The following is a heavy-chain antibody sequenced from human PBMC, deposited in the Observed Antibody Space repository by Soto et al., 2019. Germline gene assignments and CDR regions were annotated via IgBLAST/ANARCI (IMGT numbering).Heavy chain of an antibody. CDR1: GGSISSSSYY. Sequence: QLQLQESGPGLVKPSETLSLTCTVSGGSISSSSYYWGWIRQPPGKGLEWIGSIYYSGSTYYNPSIKSRVTISVDTSKNQFSLKLSSVTAADTAVYYCARVGITIFGVVNDNWFDPWGQGTLVTVSS. CDR3: ARVGITIFGVVNDNWFDP. J-gene: IGHJ5*02. D-gene: IGHD3-3*01. V-gene: IGHV4-39*01. CDR2: IYYSGST.